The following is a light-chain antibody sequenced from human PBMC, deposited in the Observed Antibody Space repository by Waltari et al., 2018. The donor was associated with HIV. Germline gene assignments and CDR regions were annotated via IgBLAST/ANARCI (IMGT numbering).Light chain of an antibody. CDR1: SSDVGDNDY. CDR3: TSYAGRDNLV. J-gene: IGLJ2*01. CDR2: EVS. V-gene: IGLV2-8*01. Sequence: QSALTQPPSASGSPGQSVTISCTGTSSDVGDNDYVSWYQQHPGKAPKVMIYEVSKRPSGVPDRISGSKSGNTASLTVSGRQAEDEADYFCTSYAGRDNLVFGGGTKLTV.